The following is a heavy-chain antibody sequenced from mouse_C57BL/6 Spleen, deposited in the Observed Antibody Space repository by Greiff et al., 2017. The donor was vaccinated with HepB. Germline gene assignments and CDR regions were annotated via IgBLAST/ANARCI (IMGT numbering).Heavy chain of an antibody. J-gene: IGHJ3*01. Sequence: VQLQQSGAELMKPGASVKLSCKATGYTFTGYWIEWVKQRPGHGLEWIGEILPGSGSTNYNEKFKGKSTFTADTSSNTAYMQLSSLTTEDSANYYCALPFITTVEGFAYWGQGTLVTVSA. CDR3: ALPFITTVEGFAY. D-gene: IGHD1-1*01. CDR1: GYTFTGYW. CDR2: ILPGSGST. V-gene: IGHV1-9*01.